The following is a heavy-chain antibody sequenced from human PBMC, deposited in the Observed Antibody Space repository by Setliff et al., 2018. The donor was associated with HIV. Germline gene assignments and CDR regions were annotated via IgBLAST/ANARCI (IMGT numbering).Heavy chain of an antibody. CDR1: GYTFTDFY. CDR3: ARAHFLVAMTRNWFDP. CDR2: INPKSGVA. Sequence: ASVKVSCKASGYTFTDFYIHWVRQAPGQGLEWIGRINPKSGVADYLKKFQGRVTMTTDTSTNTAHMELIRPRFDDTAVYYCARAHFLVAMTRNWFDPWGQGTLVTV. V-gene: IGHV1-2*06. J-gene: IGHJ5*02. D-gene: IGHD5-12*01.